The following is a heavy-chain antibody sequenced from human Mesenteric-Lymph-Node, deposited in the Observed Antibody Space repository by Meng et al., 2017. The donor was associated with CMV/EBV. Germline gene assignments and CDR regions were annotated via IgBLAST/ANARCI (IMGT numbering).Heavy chain of an antibody. J-gene: IGHJ4*02. V-gene: IGHV3-11*04. CDR3: AKASSLYSSSSAGFCDY. D-gene: IGHD6-6*01. CDR2: ISSSGSTI. Sequence: GGSLRLSCAASGFTFSDYYMSWIRQAPGKGLEWVSYISSSGSTIYYADSVKGRFTISRDNAKNSLYLQMNSLRAEDTAVYYCAKASSLYSSSSAGFCDYWGQGTLVTVSS. CDR1: GFTFSDYY.